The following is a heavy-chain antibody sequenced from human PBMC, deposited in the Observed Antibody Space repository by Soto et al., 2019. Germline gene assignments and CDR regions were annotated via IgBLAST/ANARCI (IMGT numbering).Heavy chain of an antibody. J-gene: IGHJ5*02. CDR3: ASSIS. CDR2: IWYDGSNK. CDR1: GFIFSSYG. Sequence: PGGSLRLSCEASGFIFSSYGMHWVRQAPGKGLEWVAVIWYDGSNKNYADSVKGRFTITRDNSKNTLYLQMNSLRAEDTAVYHCASSISWGQGTLVTVS. V-gene: IGHV3-33*03.